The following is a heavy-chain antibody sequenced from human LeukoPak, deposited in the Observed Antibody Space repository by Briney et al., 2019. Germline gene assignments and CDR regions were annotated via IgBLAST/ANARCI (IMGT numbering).Heavy chain of an antibody. CDR3: ARARGNASITIFGVVIENWFDP. Sequence: ASVKVSCKASGGTFSSYAISWVRQAPGQGLEWMGGIIPIFGTANYAQKFQGRVTITTDESTSTAYMELSSLRSEDTAVYYCARARGNASITIFGVVIENWFDPWGQGTLVTVSS. CDR1: GGTFSSYA. J-gene: IGHJ5*02. D-gene: IGHD3-3*01. V-gene: IGHV1-69*05. CDR2: IIPIFGTA.